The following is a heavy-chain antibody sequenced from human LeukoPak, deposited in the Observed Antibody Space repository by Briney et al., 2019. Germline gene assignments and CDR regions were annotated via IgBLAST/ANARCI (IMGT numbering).Heavy chain of an antibody. CDR1: GFTFDDNT. CDR2: ITWKSHRT. J-gene: IGHJ4*02. V-gene: IGHV3-43*01. D-gene: IGHD3-3*01. CDR3: ASDVGYRSLGY. Sequence: GGSLRLSCVASGFTFDDNTMHWVRQTPGRGLEWVSFITWKSHRTHYADSVRGRFTVSRDNSKDSMHLEMNSLKTEDTGLYHCASDVGYRSLGYLGQGTLVTVSS.